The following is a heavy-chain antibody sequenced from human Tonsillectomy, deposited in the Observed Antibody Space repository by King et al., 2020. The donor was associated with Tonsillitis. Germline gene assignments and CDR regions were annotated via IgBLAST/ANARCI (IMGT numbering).Heavy chain of an antibody. J-gene: IGHJ4*02. Sequence: QLVQSGAEVKKPGASVKVSCKASGYTFNTYDISWVRQAPGQGFEWMGWISGHNGKTNYAQRLQGRLTLTTDTSTSTGYMELKSLRSDDTAVYYCARGDDGDTVGIEYWGQGTLVTVSS. D-gene: IGHD4-17*01. CDR2: ISGHNGKT. CDR1: GYTFNTYD. CDR3: ARGDDGDTVGIEY. V-gene: IGHV1-18*01.